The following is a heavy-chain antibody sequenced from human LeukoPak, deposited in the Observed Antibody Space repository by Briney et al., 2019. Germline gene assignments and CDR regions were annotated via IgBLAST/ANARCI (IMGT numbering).Heavy chain of an antibody. Sequence: ASVKVSCKASGYTFTGYYMHWVRQAPGQGLEWMGWISPNSGGTNYAQKFQGRVTMTRDTSISTAYMELSRLRSDDTAVYYCARDLDIAAAGTDYWGQGTLVTVSS. CDR1: GYTFTGYY. CDR3: ARDLDIAAAGTDY. CDR2: ISPNSGGT. J-gene: IGHJ4*02. V-gene: IGHV1-2*02. D-gene: IGHD6-13*01.